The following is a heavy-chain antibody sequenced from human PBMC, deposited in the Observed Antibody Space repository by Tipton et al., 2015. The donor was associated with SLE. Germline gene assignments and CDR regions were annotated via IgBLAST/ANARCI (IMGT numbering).Heavy chain of an antibody. D-gene: IGHD3-10*01. CDR3: ATRITMVQGAGG. J-gene: IGHJ4*02. CDR1: GYTFTSYG. Sequence: QLVQSGAEVKKPGAPVKVSCKASGYTFTSYGISWVRQAPGQGLEWMGWMNPNSGNTGYAQKFQGRVTMTRNTSISTAYMELSSLRSEDTAVYYCATRITMVQGAGGWGQGTLVTVSS. CDR2: MNPNSGNT. V-gene: IGHV1-8*02.